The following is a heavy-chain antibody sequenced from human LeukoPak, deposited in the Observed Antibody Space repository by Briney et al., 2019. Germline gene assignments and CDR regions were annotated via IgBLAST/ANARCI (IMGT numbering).Heavy chain of an antibody. CDR3: AKEGRNWGRDCFDY. Sequence: PGGPLRLSCAASGITFSTYAMNWVRQAPGKGLEWVSVISGSAASTSYADSVKGRFTISRDNSRNTLYLQMNNLRAEDTAVYYCAKEGRNWGRDCFDYWGLGTLVTVSS. CDR1: GITFSTYA. V-gene: IGHV3-23*01. D-gene: IGHD7-27*01. J-gene: IGHJ4*02. CDR2: ISGSAAST.